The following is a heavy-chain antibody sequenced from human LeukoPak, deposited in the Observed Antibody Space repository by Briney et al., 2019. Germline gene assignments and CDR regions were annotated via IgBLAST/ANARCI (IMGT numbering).Heavy chain of an antibody. CDR2: ISRTSSDI. J-gene: IGHJ4*02. V-gene: IGHV3-48*03. D-gene: IGHD2-2*01. CDR3: ARDLPAAVD. Sequence: GGSLRLSCAASGFTFSSYEMNWVRQAPGKGLEWVSFISRTSSDIYHADSVKGRFTISRDNAKNSLYLQTNSLRAEDTAVYYCARDLPAAVDWGQGTLVTVSS. CDR1: GFTFSSYE.